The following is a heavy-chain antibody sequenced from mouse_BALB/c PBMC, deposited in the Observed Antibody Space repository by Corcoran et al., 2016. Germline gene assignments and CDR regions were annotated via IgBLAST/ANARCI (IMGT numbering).Heavy chain of an antibody. CDR2: ILPGSGST. Sequence: QVQLQPSGAELMKPGASVKIPCKATGYTFSSYRIEWVKQRPGHGLEWIGEILPGSGSTNYNEKFKGKATFTADTSSNTAYMQLSSLTSEDSAVYYCARGDYGSSYGAMDYWGQGTSVTVSS. CDR1: GYTFSSYR. D-gene: IGHD1-1*01. J-gene: IGHJ4*01. CDR3: ARGDYGSSYGAMDY. V-gene: IGHV1-9*01.